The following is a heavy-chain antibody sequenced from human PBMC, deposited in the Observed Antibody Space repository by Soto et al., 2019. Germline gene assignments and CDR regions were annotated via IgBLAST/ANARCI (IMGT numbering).Heavy chain of an antibody. J-gene: IGHJ4*02. D-gene: IGHD1-20*01. CDR1: GFTFSSYG. V-gene: IGHV3-30*18. Sequence: GGSLRLSCAASGFTFSSYGMHWVRQAPGKGLEWVAVISYDGSNKYYADSVKGRFTISRDNSKNTLYLQMNSLRAEDTAVYYCAKGLMYNWKSGSLYYFDYWGQGTLVTVSS. CDR2: ISYDGSNK. CDR3: AKGLMYNWKSGSLYYFDY.